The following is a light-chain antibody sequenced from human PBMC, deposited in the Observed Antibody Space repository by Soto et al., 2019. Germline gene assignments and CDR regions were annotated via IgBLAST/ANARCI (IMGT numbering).Light chain of an antibody. CDR3: QHRSNWPLT. V-gene: IGKV3-11*01. Sequence: EIVMTQSAATLSVSPGERATLSCRASQSISSNLAWYQQKPGQAPRLLMFRTSSRATGFPARFSGSGSGTDFTLTISSLEPEDFAVYYCQHRSNWPLTFGGGTKVDIK. CDR2: RTS. CDR1: QSISSN. J-gene: IGKJ4*01.